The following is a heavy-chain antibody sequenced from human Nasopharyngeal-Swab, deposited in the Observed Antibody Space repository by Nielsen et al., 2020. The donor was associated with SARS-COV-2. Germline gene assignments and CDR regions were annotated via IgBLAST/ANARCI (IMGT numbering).Heavy chain of an antibody. D-gene: IGHD3-10*01. V-gene: IGHV4-34*01. CDR1: GGSFSGYS. Sequence: SETLSLTCAVYGGSFSGYSWSWIRQPPGKGLEWIGEINHSGSTNYNPSLKSRVTISVDTSKNQFSLKLSSVSVADTAVYYCARARDTMVRGVMFDYWGQGTLVTVSS. CDR3: ARARDTMVRGVMFDY. CDR2: INHSGST. J-gene: IGHJ4*02.